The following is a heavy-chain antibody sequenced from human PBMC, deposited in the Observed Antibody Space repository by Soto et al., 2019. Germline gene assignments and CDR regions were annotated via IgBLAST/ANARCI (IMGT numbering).Heavy chain of an antibody. CDR2: ISGSGGST. Sequence: GGSLRLSCAASGFTFSSYAMSWVRQAPGKGLEWVSAISGSGGSTYYADSVKGRFTISRDNSKNTLYLQMNSLRAEDKAVYYCAKMRIAARGWFDHWGQGTLVTVSS. CDR3: AKMRIAARGWFDH. CDR1: GFTFSSYA. D-gene: IGHD6-6*01. V-gene: IGHV3-23*01. J-gene: IGHJ5*02.